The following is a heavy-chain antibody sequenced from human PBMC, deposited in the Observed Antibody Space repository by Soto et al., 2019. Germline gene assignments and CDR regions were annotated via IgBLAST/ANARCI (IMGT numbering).Heavy chain of an antibody. J-gene: IGHJ6*02. CDR1: GFSFNTYG. D-gene: IGHD1-1*01. CDR2: ISYEGSNT. Sequence: QVQLVESGGGVVQPGRSLRLSCVASGFSFNTYGIHWVRQSPGKGLEWVALISYEGSNTYYADSVKGRFTISRDNSKNTLYLQMNSLTVADTGVYYCARVTPGNNLYYFYGMDVWGQGTSVTVSS. CDR3: ARVTPGNNLYYFYGMDV. V-gene: IGHV3-30*03.